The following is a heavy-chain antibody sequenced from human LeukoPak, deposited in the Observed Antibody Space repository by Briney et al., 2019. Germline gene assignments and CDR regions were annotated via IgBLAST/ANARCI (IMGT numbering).Heavy chain of an antibody. CDR1: GITFSSYS. D-gene: IGHD3-3*01. CDR2: ISSSSSYI. V-gene: IGHV3-21*01. Sequence: PGGSLRLSCAASGITFSSYSMNWVRQAPGKGLEWVSSISSSSSYIYYADSVKGRFTISRDNAKNSLYLQMNSLRAEDTAVYYCARDRGSGYDFWSGPPGFRYWGQGTLVTVSS. J-gene: IGHJ4*02. CDR3: ARDRGSGYDFWSGPPGFRY.